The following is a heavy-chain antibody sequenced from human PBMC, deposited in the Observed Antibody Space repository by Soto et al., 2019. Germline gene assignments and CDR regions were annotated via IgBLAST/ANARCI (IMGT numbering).Heavy chain of an antibody. J-gene: IGHJ4*02. CDR3: ARVAANWNYVSYFDY. CDR2: INHSGST. D-gene: IGHD1-7*01. CDR1: GGSFSGYY. V-gene: IGHV4-34*01. Sequence: PSETLSLTCAVYGGSFSGYYWSWIRQPPGKGLEWIGEINHSGSTNYNPSLKSRVTMSVDTSKNQFSLKLSAVTAADTAVYYCARVAANWNYVSYFDYWGQGTLVTVSS.